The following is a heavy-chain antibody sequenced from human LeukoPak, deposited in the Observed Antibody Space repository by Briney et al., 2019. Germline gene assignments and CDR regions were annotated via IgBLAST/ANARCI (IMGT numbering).Heavy chain of an antibody. CDR2: IGSSDTTI. V-gene: IGHV3-48*03. CDR1: GFTFSDYE. CDR3: ARDRRDAYSQNFDY. J-gene: IGHJ4*02. Sequence: GGSLRLSCAASGFTFSDYEMNWVRQAPGKGLERVSYIGSSDTTIYYADSVKGRFTISRDNAKNSLYLQMNSLRAEDTAVYYCARDRRDAYSQNFDYWGQGTLVTVSS. D-gene: IGHD5-24*01.